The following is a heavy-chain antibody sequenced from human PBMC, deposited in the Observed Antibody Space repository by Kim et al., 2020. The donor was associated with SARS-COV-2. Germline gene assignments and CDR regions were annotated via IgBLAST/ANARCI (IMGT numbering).Heavy chain of an antibody. CDR1: GGSISSSSYY. CDR2: IYYSGST. D-gene: IGHD4-17*01. J-gene: IGHJ4*02. Sequence: SETLSLTCTVSGGSISSSSYYWGWIRQPPGKGLEWIGSIYYSGSTYYNPSLKSRVTISVDTSKNQFSLKLSSVTAADTAVYYCARHEPLNDYGDWGGPDYWGQGTLVTVSS. CDR3: ARHEPLNDYGDWGGPDY. V-gene: IGHV4-39*01.